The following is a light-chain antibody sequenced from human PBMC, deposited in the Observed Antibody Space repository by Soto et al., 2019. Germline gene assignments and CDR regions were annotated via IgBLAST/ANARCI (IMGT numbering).Light chain of an antibody. V-gene: IGKV1-33*01. CDR1: QVITEY. J-gene: IGKJ2*01. Sequence: DIQMTQSASSLSAAVGDRVTITCQTSQVITEYLNWYQQKPGKAPKLVIYDISTLEIGVPSRFSGGGSGTKFTFTISGLQPEDIATYYCQQYENLPYTFGQGTKVGIK. CDR2: DIS. CDR3: QQYENLPYT.